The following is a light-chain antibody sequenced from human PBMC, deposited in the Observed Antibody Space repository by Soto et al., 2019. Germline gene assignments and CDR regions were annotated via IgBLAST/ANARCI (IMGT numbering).Light chain of an antibody. Sequence: FALTQPASVSGSPGQSITISCTGTSSDVGYSNSVSWYQQHPGKAPKLVIYDVTTRPSGVSNRFSGSKSDNTASLTISGLQAVDEADYYCCSYTTSYSLLFGGGTKLTVL. CDR1: SSDVGYSNS. J-gene: IGLJ2*01. CDR3: CSYTTSYSLL. CDR2: DVT. V-gene: IGLV2-14*03.